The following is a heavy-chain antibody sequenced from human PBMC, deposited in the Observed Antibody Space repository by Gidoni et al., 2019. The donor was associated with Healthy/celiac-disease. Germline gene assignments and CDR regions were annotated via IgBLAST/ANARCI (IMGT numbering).Heavy chain of an antibody. CDR3: AKDNGDYLTDYFDY. CDR1: GFTFDDYT. CDR2: ISWDGGST. J-gene: IGHJ4*02. D-gene: IGHD4-17*01. Sequence: EVQLVESGGVVVQPGGSLRLSCAASGFTFDDYTMHWVRQAPGKGLEWVSLISWDGGSTYYADSVKGRFTISRDNSKNSLYLQMNSLRTEDTALYYCAKDNGDYLTDYFDYWGQGTLVTVSS. V-gene: IGHV3-43*01.